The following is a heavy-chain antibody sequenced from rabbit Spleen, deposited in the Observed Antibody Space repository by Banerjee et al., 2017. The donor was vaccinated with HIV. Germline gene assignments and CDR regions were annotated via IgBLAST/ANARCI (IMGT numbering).Heavy chain of an antibody. V-gene: IGHV1S7*01. CDR2: IDPVFGIT. CDR1: GFTLSSYY. CDR3: ARDGAGGSYFAL. Sequence: QLEESAGGLVQPGGSLKLSCKASGFTLSSYYMNWVRQAPGKGLEWIGYIDPVFGITYYASWVNGRFTASSNTNQNTVSLQMTSLTAADTATYFCARDGAGGSYFALWGQGTLVTVS. J-gene: IGHJ4*01. D-gene: IGHD8-1*01.